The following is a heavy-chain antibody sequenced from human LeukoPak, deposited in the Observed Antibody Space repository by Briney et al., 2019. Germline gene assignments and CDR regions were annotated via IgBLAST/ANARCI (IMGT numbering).Heavy chain of an antibody. V-gene: IGHV4-31*02. CDR3: ARDAGYSSGWSV. J-gene: IGHJ4*02. CDR2: IYNTGNT. CDR1: GGSFSSGGHY. Sequence: PSETLSLTCSVSGGSFSSGGHYWSWIRQHPGKGLEWLGYIYNTGNTYYNPSLKSRVTISVDTSKNQFSLKLSSVTAADTAVYYCARDAGYSSGWSVWGQGTLVTVSS. D-gene: IGHD6-19*01.